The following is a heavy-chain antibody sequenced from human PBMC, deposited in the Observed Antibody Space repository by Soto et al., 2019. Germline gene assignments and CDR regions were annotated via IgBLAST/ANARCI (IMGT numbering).Heavy chain of an antibody. CDR1: GGTFSSYD. CDR2: IIPIFGTA. Sequence: QVQLVQAGAEVTQPGSSVKVSCKASGGTFSSYDISWVRQAHGQGLEWMGGIIPIFGTANYAQKFQGRVTNTAYEPTSRVSMELSSRRSEDTVAYYCASDLPKEYCTNGLCYFYWFAPWGQGGPVTVS. J-gene: IGHJ5*02. CDR3: ASDLPKEYCTNGLCYFYWFAP. V-gene: IGHV1-69*01. D-gene: IGHD2-8*01.